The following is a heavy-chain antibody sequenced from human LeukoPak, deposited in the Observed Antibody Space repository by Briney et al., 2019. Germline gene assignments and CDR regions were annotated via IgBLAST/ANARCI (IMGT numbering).Heavy chain of an antibody. Sequence: PGGSLRLSCEASGFTFSSHSMTWVRQAPGKTLEWISYIGHTGSPAHYADSVSGRFTISRDNAKNSLYLQMNSLTVEDTAVYYCARDQRPYCGGECYCAIDLWGRGTLVTVSS. D-gene: IGHD2-21*01. J-gene: IGHJ3*01. CDR1: GFTFSSHS. CDR3: ARDQRPYCGGECYCAIDL. CDR2: IGHTGSPA. V-gene: IGHV3-48*01.